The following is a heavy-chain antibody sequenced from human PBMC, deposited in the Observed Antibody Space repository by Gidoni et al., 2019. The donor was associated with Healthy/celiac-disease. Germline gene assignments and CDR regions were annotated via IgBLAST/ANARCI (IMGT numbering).Heavy chain of an antibody. D-gene: IGHD3-22*01. Sequence: QVQLQESGPGLVKPSQTLSLTCTVSGGSISSGSYYWSWIRQPAGKGLEWIGRIYTSGSTNYNPSLKSRVTISVDTSKNQFSLKLSSVTAADTAVYYCARETYYYDSSGYPRSFDIWGQGTMVTVSS. J-gene: IGHJ3*02. CDR1: GGSISSGSYY. CDR2: IYTSGST. V-gene: IGHV4-61*02. CDR3: ARETYYYDSSGYPRSFDI.